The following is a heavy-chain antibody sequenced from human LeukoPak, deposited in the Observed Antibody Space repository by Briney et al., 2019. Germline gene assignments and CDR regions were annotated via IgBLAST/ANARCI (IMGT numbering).Heavy chain of an antibody. CDR2: INWNGGST. Sequence: GGSLRLSCAASGFTFDDYGMSWVRQAPGKGLEWVSGINWNGGSTGYADSVKGRFTISRDNAKNSLYLQMNSLRAEDTALYYCARGSSGPLTYYDFWSGYYSPLFDYWGQGTQVTVSS. D-gene: IGHD3-3*01. CDR3: ARGSSGPLTYYDFWSGYYSPLFDY. CDR1: GFTFDDYG. V-gene: IGHV3-20*04. J-gene: IGHJ4*02.